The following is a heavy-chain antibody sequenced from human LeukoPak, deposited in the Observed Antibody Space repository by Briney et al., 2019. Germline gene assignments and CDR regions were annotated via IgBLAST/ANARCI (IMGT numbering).Heavy chain of an antibody. D-gene: IGHD1-26*01. CDR2: LRYDGSNI. V-gene: IGHV3-30*02. J-gene: IGHJ4*02. CDR1: GFTYNSYG. CDR3: YIVGAGHGSFFDY. Sequence: PGGPVRLSCAASGFTYNSYGMQWVPQAPGKALVWVAFLRYDGSNIYYADHGKGRVDISRDNSKNTLYLQMNSLRAEDTAGYYCYIVGAGHGSFFDYWGQGNLVTPSS.